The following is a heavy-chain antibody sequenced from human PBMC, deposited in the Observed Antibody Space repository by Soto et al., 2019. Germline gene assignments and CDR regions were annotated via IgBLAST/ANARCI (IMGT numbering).Heavy chain of an antibody. CDR2: IDKDGREI. D-gene: IGHD3-16*01. CDR1: GFTFSDFW. V-gene: IGHV3-7*03. CDR3: ARVLWGFPMDV. Sequence: EVQLVESGGGLVQPGESLRLSCEVSGFTFSDFWMTWVRQAPGKGLEWLANIDKDGREIHYVDFVEGRLTISRDNARNSLYLQMNSLRAEDTAVYYCARVLWGFPMDVWGQGTTVTVSS. J-gene: IGHJ6*02.